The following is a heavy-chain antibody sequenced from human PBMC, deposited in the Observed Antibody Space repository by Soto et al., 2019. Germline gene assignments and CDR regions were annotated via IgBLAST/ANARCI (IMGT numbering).Heavy chain of an antibody. CDR3: ARGRARYSSSNYFDP. J-gene: IGHJ5*02. V-gene: IGHV4-34*01. Sequence: PGGSLRLSCAASGFTFSSYAMSWVRQPPGKGLEWIGEINHSGSTNYNPSLKSRVTISVDTSITTAYMELTSLRSDDTAIYYCARGRARYSSSNYFDPWGRGTLVTVSS. CDR2: INHSGST. CDR1: GFTFSSYA. D-gene: IGHD6-6*01.